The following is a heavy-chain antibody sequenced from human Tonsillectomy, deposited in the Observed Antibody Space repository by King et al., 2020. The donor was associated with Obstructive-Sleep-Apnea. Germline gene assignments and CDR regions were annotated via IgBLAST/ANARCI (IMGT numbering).Heavy chain of an antibody. CDR3: ARKSPHGSSGFYY. Sequence: QLVPSGAEVKKPGESLRISCKGSGYNFTDYWISWVRQMPGKGLAWMGRIDPSDSYTNYSPSFQGHVTISSDKSISTAYLQWSSLKASDTAMYYCARKSPHGSSGFYYWGQGILVTVSS. CDR1: GYNFTDYW. J-gene: IGHJ4*02. D-gene: IGHD3-22*01. V-gene: IGHV5-10-1*01. CDR2: IDPSDSYT.